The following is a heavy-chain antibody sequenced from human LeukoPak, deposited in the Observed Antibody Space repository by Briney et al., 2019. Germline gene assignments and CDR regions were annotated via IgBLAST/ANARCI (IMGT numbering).Heavy chain of an antibody. J-gene: IGHJ4*02. CDR3: VKEEVGSFDY. V-gene: IGHV3-64D*06. CDR1: GFTFSSYA. CDR2: ISSNGGST. Sequence: GGSLRLSCAASGFTFSSYAMHWVRQAPGKGLEYVSAISSNGGSTYYADSVKGRFTISRDNSKNTLYLQMSSLRAEDTAVYYCVKEEVGSFDYWGQGTLVTVSS. D-gene: IGHD1-26*01.